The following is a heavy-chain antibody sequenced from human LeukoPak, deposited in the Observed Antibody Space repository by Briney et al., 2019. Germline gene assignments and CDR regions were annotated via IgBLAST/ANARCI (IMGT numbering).Heavy chain of an antibody. CDR1: GFTFSTYW. Sequence: GGSLRLSCAASGFTFSTYWMHWVRQATGKGLVWVARIKGDGSSTIYADSVKGRFTISRDNSKNTLYLQTSSLRAEDTAVYYCARASTTVPNLLDHWGRGTLVTVSS. D-gene: IGHD4-17*01. J-gene: IGHJ4*02. CDR2: IKGDGSST. V-gene: IGHV3-74*01. CDR3: ARASTTVPNLLDH.